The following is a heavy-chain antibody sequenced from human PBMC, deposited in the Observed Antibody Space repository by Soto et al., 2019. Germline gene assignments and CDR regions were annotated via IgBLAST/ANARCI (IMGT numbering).Heavy chain of an antibody. D-gene: IGHD3-10*01. Sequence: AETLGVSCILPGGYLRSRSYDWRWIRQPPGKGLEWIGSIYYSGSAYYNPSLKSRVTISVDTSKNQFSLKLSSVTAAETAVYYCARLGPTNNSYGSGVDYWGQGTMVTVSS. CDR1: GGYLRSRSYD. J-gene: IGHJ4*02. CDR3: ARLGPTNNSYGSGVDY. CDR2: IYYSGSA. V-gene: IGHV4-39*01.